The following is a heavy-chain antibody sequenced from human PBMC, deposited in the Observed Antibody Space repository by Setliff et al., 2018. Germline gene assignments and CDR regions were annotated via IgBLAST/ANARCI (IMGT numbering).Heavy chain of an antibody. CDR2: IMPIFGTI. CDR1: GGTFSTYG. V-gene: IGHV1-69*05. J-gene: IGHJ3*02. Sequence: SVKVSCKASGGTFSTYGITWVRQAPGQGLEWVGGIMPIFGTINYAQKFQGRVTMTTDTSTSTAYMELRSLRSDDTAVYYCARDYGASDGFDIWGQGTMVTVSS. CDR3: ARDYGASDGFDI. D-gene: IGHD4-17*01.